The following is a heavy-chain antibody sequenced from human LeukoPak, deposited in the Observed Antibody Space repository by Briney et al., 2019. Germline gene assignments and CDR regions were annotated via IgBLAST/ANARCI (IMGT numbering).Heavy chain of an antibody. CDR2: IYYSGST. Sequence: SETLSLTCAVSGGSISSGGYSWSWIRQPPGKGLEWIGYIYYSGSTYYNPFLKSRVTISVDTSKNQFSLKLRSVTAADTAVYYCATDSGSYYDYWGQGTLVTVSS. V-gene: IGHV4-30-4*07. CDR1: GGSISSGGYS. D-gene: IGHD1-26*01. J-gene: IGHJ4*02. CDR3: ATDSGSYYDY.